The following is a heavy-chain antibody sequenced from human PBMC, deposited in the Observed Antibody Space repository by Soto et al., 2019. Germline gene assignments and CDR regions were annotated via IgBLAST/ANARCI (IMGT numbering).Heavy chain of an antibody. CDR3: ARALIGLGYSGYCDY. CDR1: GGSISSGGYS. J-gene: IGHJ4*02. V-gene: IGHV4-30-2*01. CDR2: VYHSGSI. D-gene: IGHD5-12*01. Sequence: QLQLQEAGSGLSKPSETLSLTCDVSGGSISSGGYSWSWIRQPPGKGPGWIGYVYHSGSIDYNPSLKSGVTILVDRSKNQFSLKVNSVTDADTAVYYCARALIGLGYSGYCDYWGQGILVTVSS.